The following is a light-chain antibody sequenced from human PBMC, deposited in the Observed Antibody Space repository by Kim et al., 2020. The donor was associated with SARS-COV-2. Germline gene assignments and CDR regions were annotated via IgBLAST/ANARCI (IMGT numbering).Light chain of an antibody. V-gene: IGLV3-21*01. CDR1: FIGDKY. CDR3: QVWDSGSDHVV. Sequence: AEKTANIACGGDFIGDKYVHWYQQMPGQAPVWVLYYNTDLPAGIPERFSGSNSGDTAPLTSSGVEAGDEADYFCQVWDSGSDHVVFGGGTQLTVL. J-gene: IGLJ2*01. CDR2: YNT.